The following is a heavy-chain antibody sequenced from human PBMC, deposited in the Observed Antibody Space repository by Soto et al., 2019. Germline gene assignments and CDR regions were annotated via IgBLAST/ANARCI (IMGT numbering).Heavy chain of an antibody. CDR2: IYHSGST. CDR1: DYSISSGYY. J-gene: IGHJ5*02. V-gene: IGHV4-38-2*02. CDR3: ARDIRNINWFDP. Sequence: SETLSLTCAVSDYSISSGYYWGWIRQPPGKGLEWIGSIYHSGSTYYNPSLKSRVTISVDTSKNQFSLKLSSVTAADTAVYYCARDIRNINWFDPWGQGTLVTVSS.